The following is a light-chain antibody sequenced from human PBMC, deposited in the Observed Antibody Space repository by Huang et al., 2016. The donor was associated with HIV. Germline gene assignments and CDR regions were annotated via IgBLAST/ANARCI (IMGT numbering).Light chain of an antibody. CDR2: LCY. V-gene: IGKV2-28*01. J-gene: IGKJ5*01. CDR1: QSLLHSNGYNY. Sequence: DIVMTQSPLSLPVTPGEPASISCRSSQSLLHSNGYNYLDWYVQKPGQSPQLLIYLCYNRASGVPDRFTCSESVTDFTLKISRVEAEDVGVYYCMQALQTPRTFGQGTRLEIK. CDR3: MQALQTPRT.